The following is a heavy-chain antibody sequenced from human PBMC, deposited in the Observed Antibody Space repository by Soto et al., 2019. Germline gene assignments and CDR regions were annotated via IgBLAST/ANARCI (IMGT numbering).Heavy chain of an antibody. CDR3: AKEGNRLLTGYPVDY. J-gene: IGHJ4*02. V-gene: IGHV3-23*01. CDR1: GFTFSSYA. Sequence: EVQLLESGGGLVQPGGSLRLSCAASGFTFSSYAMSWVRQAPGQGLEWVSAISGSGGSTYYADSVKGRFTISRDNTKNTLYLQMNSRRAEDTAVYYCAKEGNRLLTGYPVDYWGQGTLVTVSS. D-gene: IGHD3-9*01. CDR2: ISGSGGST.